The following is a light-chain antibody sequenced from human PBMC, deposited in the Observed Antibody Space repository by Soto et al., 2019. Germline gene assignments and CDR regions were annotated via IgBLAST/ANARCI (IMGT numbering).Light chain of an antibody. J-gene: IGKJ1*01. Sequence: DIVMTQSPDSLAVSLGERATISCKSSHSVLNNSNNKNFLAWYQYKPGQSHVLLLYWSYTRESAVHDRFSGSGSGTDFSLTIRSVQAEDVAVYYCKQFYTLPWTFGQGTKVDIK. CDR1: HSVLNNSNNKNF. CDR2: WSY. CDR3: KQFYTLPWT. V-gene: IGKV4-1*01.